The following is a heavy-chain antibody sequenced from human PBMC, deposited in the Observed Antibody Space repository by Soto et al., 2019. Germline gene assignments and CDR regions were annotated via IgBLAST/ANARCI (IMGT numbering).Heavy chain of an antibody. CDR1: GVSISSGDYY. J-gene: IGHJ5*02. Sequence: SETLSLTCTVSGVSISSGDYYWSWIRQHPGKGLEWIGYIYYSESTYYNPSLKSRVTISVDTSKNQFSLKLSSVTAADTAVYYCARWWSGSRQGFDPWGQGTLVTVSS. CDR3: ARWWSGSRQGFDP. D-gene: IGHD3-3*01. V-gene: IGHV4-31*03. CDR2: IYYSEST.